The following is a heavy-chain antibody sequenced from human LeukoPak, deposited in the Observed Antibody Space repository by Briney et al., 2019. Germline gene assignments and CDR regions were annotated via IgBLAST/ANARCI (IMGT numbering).Heavy chain of an antibody. J-gene: IGHJ4*02. CDR3: ARAIAVAGTLTDFDY. D-gene: IGHD6-19*01. CDR1: GYTFTGYD. CDR2: MNPNRGGT. V-gene: IGHV1-2*06. Sequence: ASVTVSSKHSGYTFTGYDINWGRQAPGQGVGGVGRMNPNRGGTNYAQKSQGGVTMTRDTSISTAYMDLNRMRSNDTAVYYCARAIAVAGTLTDFDYWGQGTLVTVSS.